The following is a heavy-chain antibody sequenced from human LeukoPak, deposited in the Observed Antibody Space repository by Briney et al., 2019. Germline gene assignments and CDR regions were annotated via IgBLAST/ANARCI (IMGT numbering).Heavy chain of an antibody. CDR1: GGSISSGGYY. V-gene: IGHV4-31*03. CDR3: AREWDDSSGYLSVDY. J-gene: IGHJ4*02. D-gene: IGHD3-22*01. CDR2: IYYSGST. Sequence: PSQTLSLTCTVSGGSISSGGYYWSWIRQHPGKGLEWIGYIYYSGSTYYNPSLKSRVTISVDTSKNQFSLKLGSVTAADTAVYYCAREWDDSSGYLSVDYWGQGTLVTVSS.